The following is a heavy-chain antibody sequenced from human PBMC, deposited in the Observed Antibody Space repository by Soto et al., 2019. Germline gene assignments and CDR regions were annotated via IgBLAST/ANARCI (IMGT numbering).Heavy chain of an antibody. D-gene: IGHD1-26*01. J-gene: IGHJ4*02. CDR2: INTNSGGT. CDR3: ARDRVGSIRGVS. V-gene: IGHV1-2*02. CDR1: GYTFTDYY. Sequence: GSAVKASCKASGYTFTDYYLHWVRQAPGQGLEWMGWINTNSGGTHYAQAFQGRVTMTRDTSIRTAYMELRRLRSDDTATFYCARDRVGSIRGVSWGQRTPVTV.